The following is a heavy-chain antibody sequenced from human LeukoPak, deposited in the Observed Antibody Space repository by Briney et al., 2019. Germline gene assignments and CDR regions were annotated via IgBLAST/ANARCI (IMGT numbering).Heavy chain of an antibody. Sequence: GGALRLSCAASGFTFGDYAMHWVRQPPGKGLEWLSLITGEGDITYHADSVKGPFTISRDHNENSLYLQMNSLRTEDTALYYCAKAIPTGDYVFDSWGQGPLVIV. V-gene: IGHV3-43*02. CDR3: AKAIPTGDYVFDS. J-gene: IGHJ4*02. CDR1: GFTFGDYA. D-gene: IGHD4-17*01. CDR2: ITGEGDIT.